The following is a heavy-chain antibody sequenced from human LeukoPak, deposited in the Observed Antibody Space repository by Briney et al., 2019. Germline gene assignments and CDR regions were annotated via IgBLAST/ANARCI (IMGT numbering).Heavy chain of an antibody. CDR3: VRGASCLGGSCYSGDAFDI. J-gene: IGHJ3*02. D-gene: IGHD2-15*01. Sequence: PSETLSLTCTVSGGSISSYYWSWIRQPPGKGLEWIGCIYYSGYTNYKSSLKSRVTISVDTSKNQFSLKLSSVTAADTAVYYCVRGASCLGGSCYSGDAFDIWGHGTLVTVSS. V-gene: IGHV4-59*08. CDR1: GGSISSYY. CDR2: IYYSGYT.